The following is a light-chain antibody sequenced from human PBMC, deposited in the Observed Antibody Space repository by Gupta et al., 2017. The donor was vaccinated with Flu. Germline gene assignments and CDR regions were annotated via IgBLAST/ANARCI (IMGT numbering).Light chain of an antibody. Sequence: SYDLTQPPSVSVSPGQTASITCSGDKLGSKYVCWYQHTAGQSPVLFIYADDKRPSGVPERFSGSNSGNTDTLSISGTRTMEESDYYCQTWESATGVFGGGTKLTVL. CDR1: KLGSKY. V-gene: IGLV3-1*01. J-gene: IGLJ3*02. CDR3: QTWESATGV. CDR2: ADD.